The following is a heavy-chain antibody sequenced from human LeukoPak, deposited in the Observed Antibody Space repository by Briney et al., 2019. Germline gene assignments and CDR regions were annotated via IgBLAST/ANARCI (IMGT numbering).Heavy chain of an antibody. CDR3: VRVNPRGYDPPK. J-gene: IGHJ4*02. V-gene: IGHV3-7*05. CDR2: IKQDGGEE. D-gene: IGHD5-12*01. CDR1: GFTFSLYW. Sequence: GGSLRLSCAASGFTFSLYWMSWVRQAPGKGLEWVANIKQDGGEEFYVDSVQGRFTISRDNAKNSLYLQMNSLRAEATAVYYCVRVNPRGYDPPKWGQGTLVTVSS.